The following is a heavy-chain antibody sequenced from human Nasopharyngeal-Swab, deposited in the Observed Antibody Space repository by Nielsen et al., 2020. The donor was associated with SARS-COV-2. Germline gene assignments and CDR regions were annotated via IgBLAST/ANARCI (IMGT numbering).Heavy chain of an antibody. CDR1: GFTFRSYG. CDR3: ARDLGATLDV. Sequence: GESLKISCAASGFTFRSYGMHWVRQAPGKGLEWVAVIWYDGSNKYYADSVKGRFTISRDNSKNTLYLQMNSLRAEDTAVYYCARDLGATLDVWGQGTLVTVSS. J-gene: IGHJ4*02. D-gene: IGHD1-26*01. V-gene: IGHV3-33*01. CDR2: IWYDGSNK.